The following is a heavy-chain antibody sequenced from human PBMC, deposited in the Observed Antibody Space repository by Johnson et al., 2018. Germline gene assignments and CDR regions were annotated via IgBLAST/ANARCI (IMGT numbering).Heavy chain of an antibody. CDR3: ARAGYDSSGYYLHYYYGMDG. J-gene: IGHJ6*02. Sequence: VQLVQSGGGLVQHRGSLRLSCAASGFTFSSYDMHWVRQATGKGLEWVSAIGTAGETYYPGSGKGRFTLSRENAKNSLYVKMNSLRAGDTAGYCCARAGYDSSGYYLHYYYGMDGWGQGTTVTVSS. V-gene: IGHV3-13*01. D-gene: IGHD3-22*01. CDR2: IGTAGET. CDR1: GFTFSSYD.